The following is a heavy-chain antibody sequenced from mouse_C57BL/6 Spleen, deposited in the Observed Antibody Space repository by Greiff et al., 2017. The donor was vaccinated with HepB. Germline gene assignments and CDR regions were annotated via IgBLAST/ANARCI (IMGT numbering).Heavy chain of an antibody. V-gene: IGHV1-81*01. CDR3: ARETTVVEGYFDV. CDR1: GYTFTSYG. CDR2: IYPRSGNT. J-gene: IGHJ1*03. Sequence: LVESGAELARPGASVKLSCKASGYTFTSYGISWVKQRTGQGLEWIGEIYPRSGNTYYNEKFKGKATLTADKSSSTAYMELRSLTSEDSAVYFCARETTVVEGYFDVWGTGTTVTVSS. D-gene: IGHD1-1*01.